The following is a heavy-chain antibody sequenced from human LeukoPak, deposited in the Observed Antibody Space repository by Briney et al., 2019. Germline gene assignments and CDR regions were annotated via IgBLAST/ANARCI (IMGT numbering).Heavy chain of an antibody. CDR3: AKDAQGLVRGGIYFDF. V-gene: IGHV3-23*01. CDR1: GFTFKTYA. Sequence: GGSLRLSCAASGFTFKTYAMNWVRQVPGKGPEWVSSMSGSGSSTDYADSVKGRFTISRDNSKNTLYLQMDSLRAEDTALYYCAKDAQGLVRGGIYFDFWGQGSLVTVSS. D-gene: IGHD6-19*01. J-gene: IGHJ4*02. CDR2: MSGSGSST.